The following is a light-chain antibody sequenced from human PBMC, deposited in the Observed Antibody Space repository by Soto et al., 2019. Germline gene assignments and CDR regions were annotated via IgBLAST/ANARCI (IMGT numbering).Light chain of an antibody. Sequence: QSALTQPASVSGSPGQSITISCTGSSSDVGSNSLVSWYRQHPGKAPKLMVYEGSKRPSGVSNRFSGSKSGNTAFLTISGLQGEDEGEYYCSAYVGTTLEFGGGTKVTV. CDR3: SAYVGTTLE. CDR2: EGS. CDR1: SSDVGSNSL. J-gene: IGLJ3*02. V-gene: IGLV2-23*01.